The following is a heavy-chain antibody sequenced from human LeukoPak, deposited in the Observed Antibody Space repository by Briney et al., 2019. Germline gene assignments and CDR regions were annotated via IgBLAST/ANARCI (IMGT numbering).Heavy chain of an antibody. CDR2: IYTSGST. Sequence: SQTLSLTCTVSGGSISSGSYYWSWIRQPAGKGLEWIGRIYTSGSTNYNPSLKSRVTISVDRSKNQFSLKLSSVTAADTAVYYCARGHRITIFGVPAGWFDPWGQGTLVTVSS. CDR3: ARGHRITIFGVPAGWFDP. D-gene: IGHD3-3*01. J-gene: IGHJ5*02. V-gene: IGHV4-61*02. CDR1: GGSISSGSYY.